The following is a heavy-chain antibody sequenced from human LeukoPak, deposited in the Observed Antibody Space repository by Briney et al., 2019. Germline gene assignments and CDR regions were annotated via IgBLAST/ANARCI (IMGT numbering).Heavy chain of an antibody. CDR1: GGSTSSSSYY. V-gene: IGHV4-39*01. Sequence: SETLSLTCTVSGGSTSSSSYYWGWIRQPPGKGPEWIGNIYYTGRTYYNPSLKSRVTISVDTSKNQFSLKLSSVSAADTAVYYCARLYYYDSSGPPLWGQGTLVTVSS. J-gene: IGHJ4*02. CDR3: ARLYYYDSSGPPL. CDR2: IYYTGRT. D-gene: IGHD3-22*01.